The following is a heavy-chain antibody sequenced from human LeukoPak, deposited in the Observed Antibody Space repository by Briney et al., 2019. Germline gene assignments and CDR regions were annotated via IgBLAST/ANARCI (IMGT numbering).Heavy chain of an antibody. Sequence: GGSLRLSCAASGFSLRDYSMDWVRQAPGKGLEWVSSISSSIRYTFYVDSVKGRFTISRDNAKNSLYLQMNSLRAEDTAVYYCAKDHVGGSSGDYWGQGTLVTVSS. CDR3: AKDHVGGSSGDY. CDR2: ISSSIRYT. CDR1: GFSLRDYS. V-gene: IGHV3-21*04. J-gene: IGHJ4*02. D-gene: IGHD3-22*01.